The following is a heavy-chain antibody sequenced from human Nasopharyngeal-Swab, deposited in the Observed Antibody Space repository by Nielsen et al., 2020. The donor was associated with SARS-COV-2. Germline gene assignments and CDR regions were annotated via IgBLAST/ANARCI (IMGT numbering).Heavy chain of an antibody. CDR1: GFTFSSYD. CDR3: ARDPSLGTSCYECDYYGMDV. D-gene: IGHD2-2*01. CDR2: ISSSSSYI. J-gene: IGHJ6*02. V-gene: IGHV3-21*01. Sequence: GGSLRLSCAASGFTFSSYDMHWVRQATGKGLEWVSSISSSSSYIYYADSVKGRFTISRDNAKNSLYLQMNSLRAEDTAVYYCARDPSLGTSCYECDYYGMDVWGQGTTVTVSS.